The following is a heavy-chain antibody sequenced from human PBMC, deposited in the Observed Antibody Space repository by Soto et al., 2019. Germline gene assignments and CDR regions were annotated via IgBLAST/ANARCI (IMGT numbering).Heavy chain of an antibody. CDR1: GGSFSGYY. D-gene: IGHD2-8*02. J-gene: IGHJ4*02. Sequence: QVQLQQWGAGLLKPSETLSLTCAVYGGSFSGYYWTRIRQPPGTGLEWSGEINHSGSTNYNPSLKSRVIISVDTSKNQFSLKLTSVTAADTAVYYCARDKITGLFDYWGQGTLVTVSS. CDR3: ARDKITGLFDY. CDR2: INHSGST. V-gene: IGHV4-34*01.